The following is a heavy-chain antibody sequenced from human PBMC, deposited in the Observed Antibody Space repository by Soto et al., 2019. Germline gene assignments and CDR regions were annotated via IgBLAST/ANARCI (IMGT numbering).Heavy chain of an antibody. V-gene: IGHV3-53*02. CDR2: TFSGGNT. J-gene: IGHJ6*02. Sequence: ELQLVETGGGLIQTGGSLRLSCAASGFSISSNYIAWVRQPPGKGLEWVSTTFSGGNTEYAASVKGRCSISRDNYKNTLYLQMDNLRVEDTAVYYCARKPPSAIQGWAFGMDVWGLGTTVSVSS. CDR3: ARKPPSAIQGWAFGMDV. D-gene: IGHD2-21*01. CDR1: GFSISSNY.